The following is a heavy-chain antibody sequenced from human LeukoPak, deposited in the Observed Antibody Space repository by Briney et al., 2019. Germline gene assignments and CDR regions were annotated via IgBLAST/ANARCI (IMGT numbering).Heavy chain of an antibody. CDR2: IYSGGST. J-gene: IGHJ5*02. V-gene: IGHV3-53*01. CDR1: GFTVSSNY. CDR3: ARVWAAAQGGPWFDP. Sequence: GSLRLSCAASGFTVSSNYMSWVRQAPGKGLEWVSVIYSGGSTYYADSVKGRFTISRDNSKNTLYLQMNSLRAEDTAVYYCARVWAAAQGGPWFDPWGQGTLVTVSS. D-gene: IGHD6-13*01.